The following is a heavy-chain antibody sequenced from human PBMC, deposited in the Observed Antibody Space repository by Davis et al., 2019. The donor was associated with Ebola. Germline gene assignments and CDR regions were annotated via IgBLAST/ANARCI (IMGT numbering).Heavy chain of an antibody. CDR3: ASLSPDGMDV. Sequence: SETLSLTCAVYGGSFSGYYWSWIRQPPGKGLEWIGYIYYSGSTNYNPSLKSRVTISVDTSKNQFSLKLSSVTAADTAVYYCASLSPDGMDVWDQGTTVTVSS. J-gene: IGHJ6*02. V-gene: IGHV4-59*08. CDR2: IYYSGST. CDR1: GGSFSGYY.